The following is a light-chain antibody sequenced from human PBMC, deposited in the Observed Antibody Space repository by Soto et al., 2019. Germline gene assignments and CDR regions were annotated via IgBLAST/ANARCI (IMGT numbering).Light chain of an antibody. CDR3: LHDYNYPLT. Sequence: AIPMTQSPSSLSASVGDRVTISCRASQGIRTDLGWYQQKPGKAPQLLISGASTLQNGVSSRFSARGSGTDFILTISSLQPEDFATYYCLHDYNYPLTFGQGTRLEIK. CDR2: GAS. V-gene: IGKV1-6*01. J-gene: IGKJ1*01. CDR1: QGIRTD.